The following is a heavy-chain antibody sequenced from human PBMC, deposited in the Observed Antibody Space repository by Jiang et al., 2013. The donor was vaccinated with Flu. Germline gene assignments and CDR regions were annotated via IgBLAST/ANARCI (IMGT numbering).Heavy chain of an antibody. D-gene: IGHD6-19*01. CDR2: IYSDGTT. CDR3: VRREDGIGWRLAY. Sequence: VQLLESGGGLIQPGGSLRLSCAVSGFSVSSKYMSWVRQAPAKGLEWVSVIYSDGTTYYADSVQGRFTISRDNSKDTLHLQMNSLRVEDTAMYYCVRREDGIGWRLAYWG. J-gene: IGHJ4*01. CDR1: GFSVSSKY. V-gene: IGHV3-53*01.